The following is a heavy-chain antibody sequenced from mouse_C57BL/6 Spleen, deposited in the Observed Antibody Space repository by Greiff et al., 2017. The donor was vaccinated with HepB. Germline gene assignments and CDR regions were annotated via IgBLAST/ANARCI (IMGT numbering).Heavy chain of an antibody. CDR1: GFTFSSYG. CDR3: AIQFITTAYYAMDY. J-gene: IGHJ4*01. Sequence: EVMLVESGGDLVKPGGSLKLSCAASGFTFSSYGMSWVRQTPDKRLEWVATISSGGSYTYYPDSVKGRFTISRDNAKNTLYLQMSSLKAEDTAMYYCAIQFITTAYYAMDYWGQGTSVTVSS. CDR2: ISSGGSYT. V-gene: IGHV5-6*02. D-gene: IGHD1-1*01.